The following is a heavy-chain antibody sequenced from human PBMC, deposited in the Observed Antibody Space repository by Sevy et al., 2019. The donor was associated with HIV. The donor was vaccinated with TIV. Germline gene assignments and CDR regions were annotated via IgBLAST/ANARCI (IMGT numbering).Heavy chain of an antibody. J-gene: IGHJ4*02. Sequence: GGSLRLSCTASGFNLGDYAMSWFRQAPGKGLEWVGFIRSKAYGGTTEYAASVKGRFTISRDDSKSIAYLQMNSLKTEDTAVYYCTSGYCSGGSCQIFDYWGQGPLVTVSS. CDR3: TSGYCSGGSCQIFDY. D-gene: IGHD2-15*01. CDR1: GFNLGDYA. CDR2: IRSKAYGGTT. V-gene: IGHV3-49*03.